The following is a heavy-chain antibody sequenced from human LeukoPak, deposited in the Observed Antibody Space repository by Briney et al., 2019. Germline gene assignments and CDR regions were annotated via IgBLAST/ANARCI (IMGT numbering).Heavy chain of an antibody. D-gene: IGHD2-8*01. J-gene: IGHJ4*02. Sequence: GGSLRLSRAASGFRFDNYAMRWVRQAPGKGLEWVSGISWNSGSKGYADSVKGRFTISRDNAKNSLYLQMNSLRAEDTALYYCAKDTSPLVDALDYWGQGTLVTVSS. CDR3: AKDTSPLVDALDY. CDR2: ISWNSGSK. V-gene: IGHV3-9*01. CDR1: GFRFDNYA.